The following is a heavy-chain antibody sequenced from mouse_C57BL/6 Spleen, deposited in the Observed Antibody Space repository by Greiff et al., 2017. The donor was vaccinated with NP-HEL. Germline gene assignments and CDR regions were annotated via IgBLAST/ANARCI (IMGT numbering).Heavy chain of an antibody. V-gene: IGHV1-82*01. J-gene: IGHJ2*01. Sequence: QVQLQQSGPELVKPGASVKISCKASGYAFSSSWMNWVKQRPGKGLEWIGRIYPGDGDPNYNGKFKGKATLTADKSSSTAYMQLSSLTSEDSAVYFCAREDPYGYGFDYWGQGTTLTVSS. CDR2: IYPGDGDP. CDR3: AREDPYGYGFDY. D-gene: IGHD2-2*01. CDR1: GYAFSSSW.